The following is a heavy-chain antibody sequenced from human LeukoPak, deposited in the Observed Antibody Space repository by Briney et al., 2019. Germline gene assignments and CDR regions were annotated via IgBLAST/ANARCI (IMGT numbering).Heavy chain of an antibody. CDR2: ISGSGGST. J-gene: IGHJ4*02. CDR1: GFTFSSYA. CDR3: AKWFRSTSCPLDY. Sequence: GSLRLSCAASGFTFSSYAMSWVRQAPGKGLEWVSAISGSGGSTYYADSVRGRFTISRDNSKNTLYLQMNSLRAEDTAVYYCAKWFRSTSCPLDYWGQGTLVTVSS. V-gene: IGHV3-23*01. D-gene: IGHD2-2*01.